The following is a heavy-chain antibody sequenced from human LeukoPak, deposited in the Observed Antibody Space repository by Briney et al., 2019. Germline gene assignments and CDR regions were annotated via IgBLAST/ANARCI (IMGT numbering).Heavy chain of an antibody. V-gene: IGHV3-30*18. Sequence: SGGSLRLSCAASGFTFSSYGMHWVRQAPGKGLEWVAVISYDGSNEYYADSVKGRFTISRDNSKNTLYLQMNSLRAEDTAVYYCAKDHVKTYSGYVTVTIHQDAFDIWGQGTMVTVSS. CDR2: ISYDGSNE. D-gene: IGHD5-12*01. CDR1: GFTFSSYG. CDR3: AKDHVKTYSGYVTVTIHQDAFDI. J-gene: IGHJ3*02.